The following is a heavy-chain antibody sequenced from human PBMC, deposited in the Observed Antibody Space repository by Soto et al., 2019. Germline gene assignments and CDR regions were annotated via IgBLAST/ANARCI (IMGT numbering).Heavy chain of an antibody. CDR2: ISYDGSNK. J-gene: IGHJ4*02. V-gene: IGHV3-30*03. D-gene: IGHD3-9*01. Sequence: QVQLVESGGGVVQPGRSLRLSCAASGFTFSSYGMHWVRQAPGKGLEWVAVISYDGSNKYYADSVKGRFTISRDNSKNTLYLQMNSLRAEYTAVYYCAREMARYFYYFDYWGQGTLVTVSS. CDR1: GFTFSSYG. CDR3: AREMARYFYYFDY.